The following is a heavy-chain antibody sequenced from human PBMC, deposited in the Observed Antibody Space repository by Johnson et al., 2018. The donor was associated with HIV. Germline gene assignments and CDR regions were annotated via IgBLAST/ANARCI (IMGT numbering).Heavy chain of an antibody. D-gene: IGHD2-15*01. V-gene: IGHV3-30*03. CDR1: GFTFSSYG. J-gene: IGHJ3*02. CDR2: ISYDGSNQ. CDR3: ATPQEGYSAFDI. Sequence: VQLVESGGDVVQSGRSLRLSCAASGFTFSSYGMHWVRQAPGKGLEWVAVISYDGSNQYYADSVKGRFTISRDNSKNTLYLQMNSLRAEDTAVYYCATPQEGYSAFDIWGQGTMVTVSS.